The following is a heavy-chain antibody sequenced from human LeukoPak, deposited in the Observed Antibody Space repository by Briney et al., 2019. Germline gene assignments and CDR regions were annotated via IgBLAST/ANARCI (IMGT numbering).Heavy chain of an antibody. Sequence: GGSLRLSCAASGFTFSRSYMSWVRQAPGKGLEWVSTLYSGGSTYYADSVKGRFTISRDNSKNTLYLQMNSLRAEDTAVYYCARARDRWELRGAFDYWGQGTLVTVSS. J-gene: IGHJ4*02. CDR2: LYSGGST. CDR1: GFTFSRSY. V-gene: IGHV3-66*01. CDR3: ARARDRWELRGAFDY. D-gene: IGHD1-26*01.